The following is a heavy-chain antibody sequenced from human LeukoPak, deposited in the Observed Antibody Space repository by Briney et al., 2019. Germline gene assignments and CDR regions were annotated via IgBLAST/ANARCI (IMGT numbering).Heavy chain of an antibody. CDR3: TTYRFPPRATTLDY. Sequence: PGGSLRPSCAASGFTFSNAWMSWVRQAPGKRLEWVGRIKSKTDGGTTDYAAPVKGRFTISRDDSKNTLYLQMNSLKTEDTAVYYCTTYRFPPRATTLDYWGQGTLVTVSS. CDR2: IKSKTDGGTT. CDR1: GFTFSNAW. J-gene: IGHJ4*02. D-gene: IGHD1-26*01. V-gene: IGHV3-15*01.